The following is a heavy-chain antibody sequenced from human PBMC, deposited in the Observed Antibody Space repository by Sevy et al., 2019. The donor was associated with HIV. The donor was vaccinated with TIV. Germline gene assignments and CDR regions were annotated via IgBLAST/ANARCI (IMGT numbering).Heavy chain of an antibody. V-gene: IGHV3-30-3*01. CDR3: ASREYSSGPFDY. D-gene: IGHD6-19*01. CDR1: GFSFSSYA. Sequence: GGSLRLSCAASGFSFSSYAMHWVRQAPGKGLEWVAVISYDGSNKYYADSVKGRFTISRDNSKNTLYLQMNSLRAEDTAVYYCASREYSSGPFDYWGQGTLVTVSS. J-gene: IGHJ4*02. CDR2: ISYDGSNK.